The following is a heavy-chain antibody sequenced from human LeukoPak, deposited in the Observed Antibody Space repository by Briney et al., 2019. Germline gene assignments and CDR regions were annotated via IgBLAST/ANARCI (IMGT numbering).Heavy chain of an antibody. Sequence: GRSLRLSCAASGFTFSSYAMHWVRQAPGKGLEWVSAISGSGGSTYYADSVKGRFTISRDNSKNTLYLQMNSLRAEDTAVYYCAKVGRDGYNYDYFDYWGQGTLVTVSS. CDR2: ISGSGGST. D-gene: IGHD5-24*01. CDR1: GFTFSSYA. J-gene: IGHJ4*02. V-gene: IGHV3-23*01. CDR3: AKVGRDGYNYDYFDY.